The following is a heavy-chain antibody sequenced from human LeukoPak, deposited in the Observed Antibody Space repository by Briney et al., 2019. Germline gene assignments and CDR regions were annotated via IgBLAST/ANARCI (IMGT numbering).Heavy chain of an antibody. Sequence: GGSLRLSCAASGFTFSSYAMSWVRQAPGKGLEWVSAISGSGGSTYYADSVKGRFTISRDNSKNTLYLQMNSLRAEDTAVYYCANIPRYCNSTSCYLGAFDIWGQGTMVTVSS. V-gene: IGHV3-23*01. J-gene: IGHJ3*02. CDR3: ANIPRYCNSTSCYLGAFDI. D-gene: IGHD2-2*01. CDR1: GFTFSSYA. CDR2: ISGSGGST.